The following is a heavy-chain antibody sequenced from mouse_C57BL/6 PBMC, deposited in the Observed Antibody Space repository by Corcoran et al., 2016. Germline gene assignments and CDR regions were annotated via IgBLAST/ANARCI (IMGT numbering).Heavy chain of an antibody. CDR2: INPYHGGT. CDR1: GYTFTDYS. Sequence: VQLQQSGPVLVKPGASVKLSCKASGYTFTDYSMNWVTQSPGKCLEWIGVINPYHGGTSYNQKFKGKATLTLDKSSSTAYMELNSLISEDSAGYYCARGGLITTVVAGFDYWGQGTTLTVS. D-gene: IGHD1-1*01. V-gene: IGHV1-19*01. CDR3: ARGGLITTVVAGFDY. J-gene: IGHJ2*01.